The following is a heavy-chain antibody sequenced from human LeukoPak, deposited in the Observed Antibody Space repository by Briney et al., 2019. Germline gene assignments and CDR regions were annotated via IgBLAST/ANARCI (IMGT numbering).Heavy chain of an antibody. CDR2: ISDSSGST. V-gene: IGHV3-23*01. J-gene: IGHJ4*02. CDR3: AARVLWSLGTRDYFDS. CDR1: GFTFSRYA. D-gene: IGHD2-21*01. Sequence: PGGSLRLACAASGFTFSRYAMSWVRQAPGKGLEWVSGISDSSGSTYYADSVKGRFTISRDNSKNTLYLEMNSLRAEDTAVYYCAARVLWSLGTRDYFDSWGQGTLVTVSS.